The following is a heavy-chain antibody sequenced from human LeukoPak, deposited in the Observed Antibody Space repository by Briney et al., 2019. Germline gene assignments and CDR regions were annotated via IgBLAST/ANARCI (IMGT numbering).Heavy chain of an antibody. J-gene: IGHJ4*02. D-gene: IGHD6-13*01. CDR2: IYYSGST. CDR3: ARQLTGYSSSWYGEYFDY. Sequence: PSETLSLTCTVSGGSISSSSYYWGWIRRPPGKGLEWIGRIYYSGSTYYNTSLKSRVTIHVDTSKIQFSLKLSPVTAADTAVYYCARQLTGYSSSWYGEYFDYCGQGTLVTVSS. V-gene: IGHV4-39*01. CDR1: GGSISSSSYY.